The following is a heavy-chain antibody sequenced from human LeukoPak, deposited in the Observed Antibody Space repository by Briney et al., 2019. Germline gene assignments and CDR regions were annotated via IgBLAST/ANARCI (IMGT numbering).Heavy chain of an antibody. CDR2: ISWNSGSI. D-gene: IGHD3-22*01. CDR1: GFNFDDYA. V-gene: IGHV3-9*03. J-gene: IGHJ4*02. CDR3: AKDTAYYYDSSGYLDY. Sequence: GGSLRLSCAASGFNFDDYAMHWVRQAPGKGLEWVSGISWNSGSIGYADSVKGRFTISRDNAKNSLYLQMNSLRAEDMALYYCAKDTAYYYDSSGYLDYWGQGTLVTVSS.